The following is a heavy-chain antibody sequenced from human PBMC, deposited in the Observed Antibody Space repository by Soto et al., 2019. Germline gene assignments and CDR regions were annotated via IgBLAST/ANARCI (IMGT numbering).Heavy chain of an antibody. D-gene: IGHD4-17*01. J-gene: IGHJ4*02. CDR2: VYYRGRS. Sequence: SVTLSLTCTVSGGSVTKSSYYWGWIRQSPGKGLEWIGSVYYRGRSYSKSSVKSRVTISVDTSKNRFSLSLNSVTASDTAVYFCVSQRTTVPTQAYFDYWGPGALVTVSS. V-gene: IGHV4-39*01. CDR3: VSQRTTVPTQAYFDY. CDR1: GGSVTKSSYY.